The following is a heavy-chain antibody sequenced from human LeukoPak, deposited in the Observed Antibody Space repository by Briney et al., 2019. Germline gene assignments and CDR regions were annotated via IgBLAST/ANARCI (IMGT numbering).Heavy chain of an antibody. V-gene: IGHV3-23*01. D-gene: IGHD2/OR15-2a*01. CDR1: GFTISSYA. Sequence: GGSLGLSCAASGFTISSYAMSWVRQAPGKGLEWVSAISGSGGSTYYADSVKGRFTISRDNSKNTLYLQMNSLRAEDTAVYYCARLRDDTTNYDYWGQGTLVTVSS. J-gene: IGHJ4*02. CDR2: ISGSGGST. CDR3: ARLRDDTTNYDY.